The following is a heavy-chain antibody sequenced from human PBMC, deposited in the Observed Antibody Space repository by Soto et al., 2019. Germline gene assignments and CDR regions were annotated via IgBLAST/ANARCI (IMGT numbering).Heavy chain of an antibody. V-gene: IGHV4-31*03. J-gene: IGHJ6*03. CDR3: ARASYSSSWTYYYYYMDV. CDR2: IYYSGST. CDR1: GGSIISGGYY. D-gene: IGHD6-13*01. Sequence: SETLSLTCTVSGGSIISGGYYWIWIRQHPGKGLEWIGYIYYSGSTYYNPSLKSRVTISVDTSKNQFSLKLSSVTAADTAVYYCARASYSSSWTYYYYYMDVWGKGTTVTVS.